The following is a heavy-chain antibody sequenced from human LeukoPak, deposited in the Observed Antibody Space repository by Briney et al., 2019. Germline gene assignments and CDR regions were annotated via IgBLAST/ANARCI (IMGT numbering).Heavy chain of an antibody. CDR1: GYTFTNYG. J-gene: IGHJ4*02. D-gene: IGHD3-10*01. Sequence: GASVKVSCKASGYTFTNYGITWVRQAPGQGLEWMGWISGYQGSTKYAQNFQGRVTMTIDTSTSTAYMDLRSLRSDDTAVYYCARDGRLTIFVRGIITEGSPPKNWGQGTLVTVSS. CDR2: ISGYQGST. V-gene: IGHV1-18*01. CDR3: ARDGRLTIFVRGIITEGSPPKN.